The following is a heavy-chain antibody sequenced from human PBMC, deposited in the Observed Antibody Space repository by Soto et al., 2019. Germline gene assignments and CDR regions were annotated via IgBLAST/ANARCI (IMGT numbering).Heavy chain of an antibody. Sequence: GGSLRLSCAASGFTFSSYAMHWVRQAPGKGLEWVAVISYDGSNKYYADSVKGRFTISRDNSKNTLYLQMNSLRAEDTAVYYCERDEDFWSGYGPIDYWGQGTLVTVSS. D-gene: IGHD3-3*01. CDR2: ISYDGSNK. CDR3: ERDEDFWSGYGPIDY. J-gene: IGHJ4*02. CDR1: GFTFSSYA. V-gene: IGHV3-30-3*01.